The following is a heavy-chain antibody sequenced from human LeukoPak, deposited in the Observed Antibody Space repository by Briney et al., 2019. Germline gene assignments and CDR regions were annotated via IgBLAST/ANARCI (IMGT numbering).Heavy chain of an antibody. CDR3: ATGAAVAVFDY. Sequence: GDSVQVSCKASGYTFTSYGISWVRQAPGQGLEWMGWIIAYNGNTNYAQKLQGRVTMTTDTSTSTAYMELRSLRSDDTAVYYCATGAAVAVFDYWGQGTLVTVSS. D-gene: IGHD6-19*01. CDR2: IIAYNGNT. CDR1: GYTFTSYG. V-gene: IGHV1-18*01. J-gene: IGHJ4*02.